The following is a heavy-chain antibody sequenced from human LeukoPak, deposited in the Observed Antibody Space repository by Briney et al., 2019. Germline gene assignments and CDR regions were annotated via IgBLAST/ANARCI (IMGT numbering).Heavy chain of an antibody. CDR1: GFIFGDYA. V-gene: IGHV3-9*01. CDR3: AKVAL. Sequence: PGRSLRHSCVASGFIFGDYAMHWVRHTPEKGLEWVSGISWKSDRIVYADSVKGRFTISRDNAKKTLYLQMNNLRPDDTALYYFAKVALWGQGSLVTLSS. J-gene: IGHJ4*02. CDR2: ISWKSDRI.